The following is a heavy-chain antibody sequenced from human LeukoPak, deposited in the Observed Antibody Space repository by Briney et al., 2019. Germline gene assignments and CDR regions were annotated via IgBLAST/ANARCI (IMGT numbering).Heavy chain of an antibody. V-gene: IGHV3-21*01. CDR3: AREVVVAAPVDY. CDR2: ISSSSSYI. Sequence: GGALRLSCAASGFTFSRYSMNWVRQAPGKGLEGVSSISSSSSYIYYADSVKGRFTISRDNAKTSLYLQMNSLRAEDTAVYYCAREVVVAAPVDYWGQGTLVTVSS. CDR1: GFTFSRYS. D-gene: IGHD2-15*01. J-gene: IGHJ4*02.